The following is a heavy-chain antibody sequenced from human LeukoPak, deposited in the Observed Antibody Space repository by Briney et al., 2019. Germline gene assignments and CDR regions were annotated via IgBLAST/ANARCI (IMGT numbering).Heavy chain of an antibody. V-gene: IGHV4-34*01. CDR1: GGSFSGYY. J-gene: IGHJ4*02. CDR2: INHSGST. Sequence: PSETLSLTCAVYGGSFSGYYWSCIRQPPGKGLEWIGEINHSGSTNYNPSLKSRVTISVDTSKNQFSLKLSSVTAADTAVYYCARRNYWGQGTLVTVSS. CDR3: ARRNY.